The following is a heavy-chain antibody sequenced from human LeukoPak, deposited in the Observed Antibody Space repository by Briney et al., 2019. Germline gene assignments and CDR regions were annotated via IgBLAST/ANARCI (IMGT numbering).Heavy chain of an antibody. CDR3: ARENNYFDY. CDR1: GGSINSYY. V-gene: IGHV4-59*01. CDR2: IYYSGST. J-gene: IGHJ4*02. Sequence: SETLSLTCTVSGGSINSYYWSWIRQPPGKGLEWLGYIYYSGSTNYNPSLRSRITISVDTSKNEFSLKLSSVTAADTAVYYCARENNYFDYWGQGTLVTVSS.